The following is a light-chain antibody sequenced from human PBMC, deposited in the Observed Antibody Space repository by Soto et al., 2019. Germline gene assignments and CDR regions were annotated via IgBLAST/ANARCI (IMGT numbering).Light chain of an antibody. CDR2: GAS. Sequence: EIVMTQSPATLSVSPGERATLSCRASQSVSSNLAWYQQKPGQAPRLLIYGASTRATGIPARFSGSGSGTEFTLTISSLQSEDFAVYYCQQYNNWPRATLGGGTKVDIK. CDR1: QSVSSN. J-gene: IGKJ4*01. CDR3: QQYNNWPRAT. V-gene: IGKV3-15*01.